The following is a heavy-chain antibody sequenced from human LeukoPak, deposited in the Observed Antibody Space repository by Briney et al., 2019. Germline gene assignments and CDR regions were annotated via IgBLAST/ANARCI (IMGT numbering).Heavy chain of an antibody. CDR1: GFTFSSYA. J-gene: IGHJ4*02. Sequence: GGSLRLSCAASGFTFSSYAMSWVRQAPGKGLEWVSAISGSGGSTYYADSVKGRFTVSSSEKTFYLQMNSLRAEDTAVYFCAAKILGSAPFDFWGQGTLVTVSA. D-gene: IGHD3-10*01. V-gene: IGHV3-23*01. CDR2: ISGSGGST. CDR3: AAKILGSAPFDF.